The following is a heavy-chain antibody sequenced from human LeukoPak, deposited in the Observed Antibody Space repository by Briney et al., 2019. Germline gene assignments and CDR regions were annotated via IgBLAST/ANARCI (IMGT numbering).Heavy chain of an antibody. V-gene: IGHV3-48*01. CDR1: GFTFSSYS. Sequence: GGSLRLSCAASGFTFSSYSMNWVRQAPGKGLEWVSYISSSSSTIYYADSVKGRFTISRDNAKNSLYLQMNSLRAEDTAVYYCARESPLNFDWSDVFDIWGQGTMVTVSS. J-gene: IGHJ3*02. CDR2: ISSSSSTI. D-gene: IGHD3-9*01. CDR3: ARESPLNFDWSDVFDI.